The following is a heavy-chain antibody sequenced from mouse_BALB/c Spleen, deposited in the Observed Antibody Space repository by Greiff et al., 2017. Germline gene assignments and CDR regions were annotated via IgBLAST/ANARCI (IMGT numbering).Heavy chain of an antibody. V-gene: IGHV5-17*02. CDR1: GFTFSSFG. CDR3: ARSGGYDVVAY. D-gene: IGHD2-2*01. Sequence: EVQLQESGGGLVQPGGSRKLSCAASGFTFSSFGMHWVRQAPEKGLEWVAYISSGSSTIYYADTVKGRFTISRDNPKNTLFLQMTSLRSEDTAMYYCARSGGYDVVAYWGQGTLVTVSA. CDR2: ISSGSSTI. J-gene: IGHJ3*01.